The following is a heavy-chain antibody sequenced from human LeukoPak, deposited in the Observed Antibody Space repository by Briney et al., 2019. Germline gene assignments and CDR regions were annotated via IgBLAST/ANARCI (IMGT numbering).Heavy chain of an antibody. J-gene: IGHJ6*03. CDR1: GGSISSYY. CDR3: ARGRVSSSTWYSTYYYYFYMDV. Sequence: SETLSLTCTVSGGSISSYYWSWIRQPPGKGLEWIGYIYYSGSTNYKSSLKSRVTISVDTSKNHFSLRLRSVTAADTAVYFCARGRVSSSTWYSTYYYYFYMDVWGKGTTVTVSS. V-gene: IGHV4-59*01. D-gene: IGHD4-11*01. CDR2: IYYSGST.